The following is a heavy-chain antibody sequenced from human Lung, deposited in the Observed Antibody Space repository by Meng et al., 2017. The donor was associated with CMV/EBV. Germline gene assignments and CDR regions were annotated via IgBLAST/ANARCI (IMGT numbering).Heavy chain of an antibody. V-gene: IGHV3-30-3*01. CDR2: ISYDGSNK. D-gene: IGHD4-23*01. CDR3: ARPGSYGGTPYYFDY. CDR1: GFTFSSYA. J-gene: IGHJ4*02. Sequence: GGSXRLSCAASGFTFSSYAMHWVRQAPGKGLEWVAVISYDGSNKYYADFEKGRFTISRDNSKNTLYLQMNSLRAEDTAVYYCARPGSYGGTPYYFDYWGQGXLVTASS.